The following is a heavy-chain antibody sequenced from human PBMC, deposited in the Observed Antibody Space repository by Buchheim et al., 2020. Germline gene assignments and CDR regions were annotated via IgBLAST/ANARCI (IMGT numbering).Heavy chain of an antibody. CDR3: ARDINGHFDS. CDR1: GGSISSNNW. V-gene: IGHV4-4*02. J-gene: IGHJ4*02. CDR2: IFYSGST. Sequence: QVQLQESGPGLVKPSGTLSLTCAVSGGSISSNNWWTWVRQPPGKGLEWSGEIFYSGSTNSNPSLKRRVTISVEKSKNQFSLKLSSVTAADTAVYYCARDINGHFDSWGQGTL.